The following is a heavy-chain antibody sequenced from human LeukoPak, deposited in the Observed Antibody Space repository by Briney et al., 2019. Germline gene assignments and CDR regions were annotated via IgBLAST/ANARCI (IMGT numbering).Heavy chain of an antibody. CDR2: VSYDGRKT. J-gene: IGHJ4*02. CDR1: GFTFSSYA. D-gene: IGHD2/OR15-2a*01. Sequence: GRSLRLSCAASGFTFSSYAMHWVRQAAGTGLEWVAVVSYDGRKTSYAASVKGRFTISRDNSKNTVSLQMDSLRVEDTALFYCAKSMGRRVEEISSFDIWGQGIQVIVSS. V-gene: IGHV3-30-3*02. CDR3: AKSMGRRVEEISSFDI.